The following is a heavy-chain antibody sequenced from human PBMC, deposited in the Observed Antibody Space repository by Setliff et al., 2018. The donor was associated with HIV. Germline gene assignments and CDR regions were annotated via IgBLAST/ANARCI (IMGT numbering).Heavy chain of an antibody. D-gene: IGHD2-21*02. J-gene: IGHJ4*02. CDR3: ATLDHSGGNFLAY. CDR2: IWYDERNK. V-gene: IGHV3-30*02. CDR1: GFSFNSYG. Sequence: GGSLRLSCTGYGFSFNSYGMHWVRQAPGKGLEWVALIWYDERNKYYGDSVKGRFTVSRDNTKNTLYLHMNGLGPEDTAVYYCATLDHSGGNFLAYWGQGSLVTVSS.